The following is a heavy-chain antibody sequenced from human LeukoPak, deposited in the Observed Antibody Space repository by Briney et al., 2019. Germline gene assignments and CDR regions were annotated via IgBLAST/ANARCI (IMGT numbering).Heavy chain of an antibody. CDR3: ARDAPGKYFVWFDP. Sequence: AASVKVSCKASGYTFTSYDINWVRQAPGQGLEWMGWINTNTGNPTYAPGFTGRFVFSLDTSVSTAFLQISSLKAEDTAVYYCARDAPGKYFVWFDPWGQGTLVTVSS. CDR1: GYTFTSYD. V-gene: IGHV7-4-1*02. D-gene: IGHD1-14*01. CDR2: INTNTGNP. J-gene: IGHJ5*02.